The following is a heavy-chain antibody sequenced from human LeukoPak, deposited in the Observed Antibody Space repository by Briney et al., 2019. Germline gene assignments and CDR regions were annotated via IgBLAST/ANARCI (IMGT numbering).Heavy chain of an antibody. CDR2: TYYRSKWYN. V-gene: IGHV6-1*01. CDR3: ARLHIVVVPPAIQGELDY. J-gene: IGHJ4*02. CDR1: GDSVSSNSAA. Sequence: SQTLSLTCAISGDSVSSNSAAWNWIRQSPSRGLEWLGRTYYRSKWYNDYAASVKSRITIDPDTSKNQFSLKLSSVTAADTAVYYCARLHIVVVPPAIQGELDYWGQGTLVTVSS. D-gene: IGHD2-2*01.